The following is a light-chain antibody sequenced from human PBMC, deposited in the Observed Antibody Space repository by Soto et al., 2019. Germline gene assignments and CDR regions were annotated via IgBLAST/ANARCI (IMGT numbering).Light chain of an antibody. Sequence: VMTQSPATLSVSPGERATLSCRASQGVRNDLAWYQQKPGQAPRVLIYAASTRATGIPARFIGSGSETEFTLIITSPRSEDSAIYYCHQYNQGPGTFGQGTKVKIK. J-gene: IGKJ1*01. CDR2: AAS. CDR1: QGVRND. CDR3: HQYNQGPGT. V-gene: IGKV3-15*01.